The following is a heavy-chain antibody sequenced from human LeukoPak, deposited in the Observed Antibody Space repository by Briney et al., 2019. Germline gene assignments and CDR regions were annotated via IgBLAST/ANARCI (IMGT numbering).Heavy chain of an antibody. CDR1: GGSISSSSYY. V-gene: IGHV4-39*01. CDR3: ARQSSGWYRDWDY. J-gene: IGHJ4*02. CDR2: IYYSGST. D-gene: IGHD6-19*01. Sequence: SETLSLTCTVSGGSISSSSYYWGWIRQPPGKGLEWIGGIYYSGSTYYNPSLKSRVTISVDTSKNQFSLKLSSVTAADTAVYYCARQSSGWYRDWDYWGQGTLVTVSS.